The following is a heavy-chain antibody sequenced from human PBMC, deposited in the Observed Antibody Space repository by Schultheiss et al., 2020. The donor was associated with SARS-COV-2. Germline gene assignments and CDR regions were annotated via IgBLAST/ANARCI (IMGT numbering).Heavy chain of an antibody. Sequence: SETLSLTCTVSGGSISSSSYYWGWIRQPPGKGLEWIGEINHSGSTNYNPSLKSRVTISVDTSKNQFSLKLSSVTAADTAVYYCARGYSSSWYYYWGQGTLVTVSS. CDR1: GGSISSSSYY. D-gene: IGHD6-13*01. V-gene: IGHV4-39*01. J-gene: IGHJ4*02. CDR3: ARGYSSSWYYY. CDR2: INHSGST.